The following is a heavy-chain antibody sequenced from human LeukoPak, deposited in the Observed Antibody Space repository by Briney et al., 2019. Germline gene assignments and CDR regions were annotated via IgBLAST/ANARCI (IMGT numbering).Heavy chain of an antibody. CDR3: ARAPGIDFWSGPPSY. CDR1: GFTFSSYA. D-gene: IGHD3-3*01. J-gene: IGHJ4*02. Sequence: PGGSLRLSCAASGFTFSSYAMHWVRQAPGKGLEWVAAISYDGSNKYYADSVKGRFTISRDNRKNTLYLQMNSLRDEDTAVYNCARAPGIDFWSGPPSYWGQGTLVTVSS. CDR2: ISYDGSNK. V-gene: IGHV3-30-3*01.